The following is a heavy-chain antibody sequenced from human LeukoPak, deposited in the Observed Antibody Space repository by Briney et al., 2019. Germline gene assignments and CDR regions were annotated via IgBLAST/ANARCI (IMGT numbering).Heavy chain of an antibody. CDR3: ARGDDSSGD. D-gene: IGHD3-22*01. CDR2: ISYDGSNK. J-gene: IGHJ4*02. V-gene: IGHV3-30-3*01. CDR1: GFTFSSYA. Sequence: GGSLRLSCAASGFTFSSYAMHWVRQAPGKGLEWVAVISYDGSNKYYADSVKGRFTISRDNSKNTLYLQMNSLRAEDTAVYYCARGDDSSGDWGQGTPVTVSS.